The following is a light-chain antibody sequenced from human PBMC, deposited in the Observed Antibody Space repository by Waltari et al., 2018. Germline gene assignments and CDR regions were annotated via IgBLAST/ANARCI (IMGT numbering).Light chain of an antibody. Sequence: QLVLTQSPSASASLGASVKLTSTLSSGHSSHPLAWHQQQPEKGPRYLMKLNSDGSHSQGDGIPDRFSGSSSGAERYLTISSLQSEDEADYYCQTWGTGIQGVFGGGTKLTVL. V-gene: IGLV4-69*01. CDR2: LNSDGSH. CDR3: QTWGTGIQGV. CDR1: SGHSSHP. J-gene: IGLJ3*02.